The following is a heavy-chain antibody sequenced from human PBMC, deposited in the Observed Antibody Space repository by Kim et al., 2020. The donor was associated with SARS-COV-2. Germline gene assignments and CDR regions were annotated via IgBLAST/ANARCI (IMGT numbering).Heavy chain of an antibody. CDR2: T. CDR3: ARRRYYYGMDV. J-gene: IGHJ6*02. Sequence: TNYNPSLKSRVTISVDTSKNQFSLKLSSVTAADTAVYYCARRRYYYGMDVWGQGTTVTVSS. V-gene: IGHV4-59*08.